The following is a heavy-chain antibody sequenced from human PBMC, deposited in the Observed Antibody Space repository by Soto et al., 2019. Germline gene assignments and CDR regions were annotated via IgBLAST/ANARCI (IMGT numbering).Heavy chain of an antibody. Sequence: SETLSVTCTFSVGSFKIGSYSWSWIRQPPGKGLEWIGYVYHTGRTSYNPSLKSRVSISMDTSKNQFSLNLDSVTAADTAVYFCARDFAYFDSWGQGTMVTVSS. CDR2: VYHTGRT. CDR3: ARDFAYFDS. D-gene: IGHD3-3*01. V-gene: IGHV4-61*01. CDR1: VGSFKIGSYS. J-gene: IGHJ4*02.